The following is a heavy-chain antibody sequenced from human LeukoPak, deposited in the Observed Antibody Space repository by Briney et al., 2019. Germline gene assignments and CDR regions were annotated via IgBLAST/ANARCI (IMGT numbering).Heavy chain of an antibody. Sequence: GGSLRLSCAASGFTFNSYGMQWVRQARGKGLEGVAVISYDGSNKYYADSVKGRFTISRDNSKNTLYLQMNSLRAEDTAVYYCARWTTIAAVYYYYYGMDVWGQGTTVTVSS. V-gene: IGHV3-30*03. CDR3: ARWTTIAAVYYYYYGMDV. J-gene: IGHJ6*02. CDR1: GFTFNSYG. CDR2: ISYDGSNK. D-gene: IGHD6-13*01.